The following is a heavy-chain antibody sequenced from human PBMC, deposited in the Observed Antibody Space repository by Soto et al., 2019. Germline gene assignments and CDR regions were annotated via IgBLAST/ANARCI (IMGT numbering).Heavy chain of an antibody. CDR2: ISTASDT. CDR1: GSMFSDYY. Sequence: QVQLMQSGGGLVKPGGSLRISCAASGSMFSDYYMTWFRQTPVKGLEWVAYISTASDTTYVDSVRGRFTIYRDNARNSLYLQMNSRRAEDSAVYFCSRGHYTMDVSCQGTTVTVS. V-gene: IGHV3-11*03. J-gene: IGHJ6*02. CDR3: SRGHYTMDV.